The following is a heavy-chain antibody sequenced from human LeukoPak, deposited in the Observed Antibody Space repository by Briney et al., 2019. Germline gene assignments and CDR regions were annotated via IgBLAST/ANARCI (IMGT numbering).Heavy chain of an antibody. D-gene: IGHD3-3*01. CDR2: FDPEDGET. V-gene: IGHV1-24*01. J-gene: IGHJ4*02. Sequence: ASVKVSCKVSGYTLTELSMHWVRQAPGKGLEWMGGFDPEDGETIYAQKFQGRVTMTEDTSTDTAYMELSSLRSEDTAVYYCATDQLVTIFGVVQDYWGQGTLVTDSS. CDR3: ATDQLVTIFGVVQDY. CDR1: GYTLTELS.